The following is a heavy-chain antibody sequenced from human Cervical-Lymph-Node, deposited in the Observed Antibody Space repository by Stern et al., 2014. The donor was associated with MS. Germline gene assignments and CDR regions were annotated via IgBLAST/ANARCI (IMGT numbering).Heavy chain of an antibody. CDR3: ARLRGYGTNVGCHAPPDY. CDR2: ISGRNDYR. J-gene: IGHJ4*02. Sequence: QVQLVQSGSEVKEPVASLPVSCRPSGYTFNSYAITWVRPAPGPGLEWMGWISGRNDYRNYAQSFQGLVTMTTDTSTRTAYLQLSSLRSGDTATYCCARLRGYGTNVGCHAPPDYWAQGTLVTVSS. D-gene: IGHD2-2*01. V-gene: IGHV1-18*01. CDR1: GYTFNSYA.